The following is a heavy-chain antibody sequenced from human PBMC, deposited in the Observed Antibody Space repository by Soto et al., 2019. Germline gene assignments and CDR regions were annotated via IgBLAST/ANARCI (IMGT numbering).Heavy chain of an antibody. J-gene: IGHJ4*02. CDR2: ISSSGKSM. CDR3: ATIGGDGSDWYSIPVFDS. V-gene: IGHV3-48*03. Sequence: EVLLVESGGTLGKPGGSLRLSCAASGFTFSRYEMNWVRQAPGKGLEWLASISSSGKSMYYADSMKGRFTVSRDNARNSLFLEMNSLKAEDTAVYYCATIGGDGSDWYSIPVFDSWGQGTLVTVSS. D-gene: IGHD6-13*01. CDR1: GFTFSRYE.